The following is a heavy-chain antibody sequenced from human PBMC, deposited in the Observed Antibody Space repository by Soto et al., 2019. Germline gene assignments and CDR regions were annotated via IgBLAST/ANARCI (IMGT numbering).Heavy chain of an antibody. Sequence: ASVKVSCKASGGTFSSYAISWVRQAPGQGLEWMGGIVPIFGTANYAQKFQGRVTITADESTSTAYMELSSLRSEDTAVYYCVRGPDLGLDYYGSGSYFWFDPWRQGTLVTVSS. CDR1: GGTFSSYA. CDR3: VRGPDLGLDYYGSGSYFWFDP. J-gene: IGHJ5*02. D-gene: IGHD3-10*01. CDR2: IVPIFGTA. V-gene: IGHV1-69*13.